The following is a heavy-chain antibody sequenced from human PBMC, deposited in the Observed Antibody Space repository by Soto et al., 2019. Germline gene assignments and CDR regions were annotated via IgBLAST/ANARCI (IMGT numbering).Heavy chain of an antibody. CDR3: VRGLPGGFEP. V-gene: IGHV3-13*01. CDR1: GFIFSNFD. J-gene: IGHJ5*02. D-gene: IGHD3-10*01. Sequence: PGGSLRLSCGASGFIFSNFDMHWVRQTTEKGLEWVSGIGFAGDTNYSGSVKGRFTSSRENAKNSLFLQMNSLSVGDTAVYYCVRGLPGGFEPWGQGTLVTVSS. CDR2: IGFAGDT.